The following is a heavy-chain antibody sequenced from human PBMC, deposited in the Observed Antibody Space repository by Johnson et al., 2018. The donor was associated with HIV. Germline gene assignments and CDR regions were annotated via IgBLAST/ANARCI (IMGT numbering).Heavy chain of an antibody. Sequence: VLLVESGGGLVKPGGSLRLSCAASGFPFTYAWMNWVRQTPGKGLEWVANIKQDGSEKYYVDSVKGRFTISRDNAKNSLYLQMNILRAEDTAVYYCARTGRRVVVRGGAFDIWGQGTLVTVSS. CDR2: IKQDGSEK. D-gene: IGHD3-22*01. J-gene: IGHJ3*02. V-gene: IGHV3-7*03. CDR3: ARTGRRVVVRGGAFDI. CDR1: GFPFTYAW.